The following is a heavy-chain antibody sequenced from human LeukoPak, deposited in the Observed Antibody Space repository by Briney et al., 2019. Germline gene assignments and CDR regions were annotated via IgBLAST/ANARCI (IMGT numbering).Heavy chain of an antibody. CDR3: AREAYRVVVVAATKNWFDP. V-gene: IGHV1-2*02. J-gene: IGHJ5*02. D-gene: IGHD2-15*01. CDR1: GYTFTGYY. CDR2: INPNSGGT. Sequence: GASVKVSCKASGYTFTGYYMHWVRQAPGQGLEWMGGINPNSGGTNYAQKFQGRVTMTRDTSISTAYMELSRLRSDDTAVYYCAREAYRVVVVAATKNWFDPWGQGTLVTVSS.